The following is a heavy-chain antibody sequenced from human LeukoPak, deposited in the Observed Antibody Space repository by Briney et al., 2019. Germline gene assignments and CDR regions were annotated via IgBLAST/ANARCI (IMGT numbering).Heavy chain of an antibody. Sequence: AGSLRLSCAASGVTFSSYAMHWVRQAPGKGLEWVAVISYDGSNKYYAASVKGRFTISRDNSKNTLYLQMNSLRAEDTAVYYCAREHREIDYWGQGTLVTVSS. CDR3: AREHREIDY. D-gene: IGHD1-14*01. J-gene: IGHJ4*02. CDR1: GVTFSSYA. CDR2: ISYDGSNK. V-gene: IGHV3-30*01.